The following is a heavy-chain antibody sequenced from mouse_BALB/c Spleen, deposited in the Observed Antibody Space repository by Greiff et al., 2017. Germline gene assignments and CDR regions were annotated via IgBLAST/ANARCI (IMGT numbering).Heavy chain of an antibody. CDR3: ARRGRGAMDY. J-gene: IGHJ4*01. Sequence: EVKLVESGPDLVKPSQSLSLTCTVTGYSITSGYSWNWIRQFPGNKLEWMGYIHYSGSTNYNPSLKSRISITRDTSKNQFFLQLNSVTTEDTATYYCARRGRGAMDYWGQGTSVTVSS. CDR1: GYSITSGYS. V-gene: IGHV3-1*02. CDR2: IHYSGST.